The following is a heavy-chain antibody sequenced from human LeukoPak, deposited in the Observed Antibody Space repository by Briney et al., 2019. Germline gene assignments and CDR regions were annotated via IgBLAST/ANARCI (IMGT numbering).Heavy chain of an antibody. Sequence: ASVKVSCKASGYTFTSYYMHWVRQAPGQGLEWMGIINPSGGSTSYAQKFQGRVTLTRDTSTSTVYMELSSLRSEDTAVYYCAREEQWLVHDYWGQGTLVTVSS. J-gene: IGHJ4*02. V-gene: IGHV1-46*01. CDR1: GYTFTSYY. CDR3: AREEQWLVHDY. D-gene: IGHD6-19*01. CDR2: INPSGGST.